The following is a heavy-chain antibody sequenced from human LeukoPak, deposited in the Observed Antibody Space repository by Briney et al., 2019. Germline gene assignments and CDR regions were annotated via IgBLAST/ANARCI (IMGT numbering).Heavy chain of an antibody. CDR3: AKDRDSRTCDY. CDR1: GFTFSSYG. CDR2: ISNDGSNK. V-gene: IGHV3-30*18. Sequence: LTGGSLRLSCAASGFTFSSYGMHWVRQAPGKGLVWVAVISNDGSNKYYEDSVEGRFTISRDNSRNTVYLQMNSLRAEDTAVYYCAKDRDSRTCDYWGQGTLVTVSS. D-gene: IGHD3-22*01. J-gene: IGHJ4*02.